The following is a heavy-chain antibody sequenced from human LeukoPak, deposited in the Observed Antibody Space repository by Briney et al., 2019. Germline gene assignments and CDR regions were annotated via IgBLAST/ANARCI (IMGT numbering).Heavy chain of an antibody. CDR1: GYTFTSYG. J-gene: IGHJ4*02. CDR3: ARDQNYDILTGLGY. D-gene: IGHD3-9*01. CDR2: ISAYNGNT. V-gene: IGHV1-18*01. Sequence: ASVTVSCKASGYTFTSYGISWVRQAPGQGLEWMGWISAYNGNTDYAQNLQGRVTMTTDTSTSTAFMDLRGLTSDDTAVYYCARDQNYDILTGLGYWGQGTLVTVSS.